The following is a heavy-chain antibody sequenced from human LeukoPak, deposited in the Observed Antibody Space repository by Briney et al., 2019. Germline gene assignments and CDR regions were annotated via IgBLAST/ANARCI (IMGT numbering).Heavy chain of an antibody. Sequence: ASVKVSCKASGYTFTGYYMHWVRQAPGQGLEWMGWINPNSGGTNYAQKFQGRVTMTRDTSISTAYMELSRLRSDDTAVYYCARGSNWNYGWFDPWGQGTLVTVFS. CDR2: INPNSGGT. D-gene: IGHD1-7*01. J-gene: IGHJ5*02. V-gene: IGHV1-2*02. CDR1: GYTFTGYY. CDR3: ARGSNWNYGWFDP.